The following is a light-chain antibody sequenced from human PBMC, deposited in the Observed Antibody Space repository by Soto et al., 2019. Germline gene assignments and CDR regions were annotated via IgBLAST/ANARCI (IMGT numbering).Light chain of an antibody. Sequence: QSALAQPASVSGSRGQSITISCTGTSDDVGAYNSVSWYQQLPHKAPQVILYKGTQRPSGVSSRFSGSTSGNAASLTISGLQADDEADYFCCSSAPESTYVFGTGTKLTVL. CDR3: CSSAPESTYV. J-gene: IGLJ1*01. CDR2: KGT. V-gene: IGLV2-23*01. CDR1: SDDVGAYNS.